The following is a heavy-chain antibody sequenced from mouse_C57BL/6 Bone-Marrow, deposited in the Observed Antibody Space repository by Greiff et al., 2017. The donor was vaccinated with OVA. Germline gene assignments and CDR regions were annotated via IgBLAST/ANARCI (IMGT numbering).Heavy chain of an antibody. Sequence: QVQLQQPGAELVKPGASVKLSCKASGYTFTSYWMQWVKQRPGQGLEWIGEIDPSDSYTNYNQKFKGKATLTVDTSSSTAYMQLSSPTSEDSAVYYCSREDYGSSYDYFDYWGQGNTLTVSS. V-gene: IGHV1-50*01. J-gene: IGHJ2*01. CDR3: SREDYGSSYDYFDY. CDR1: GYTFTSYW. D-gene: IGHD1-1*01. CDR2: IDPSDSYT.